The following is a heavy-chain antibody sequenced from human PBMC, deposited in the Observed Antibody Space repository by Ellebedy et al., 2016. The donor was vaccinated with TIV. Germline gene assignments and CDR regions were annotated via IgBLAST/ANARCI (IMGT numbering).Heavy chain of an antibody. J-gene: IGHJ4*02. CDR1: GFTFSSYY. Sequence: PGGSLRLSCAASGFTFSSYYMHWVRQAPGKGLVWVSHISSDGSHINYADSVKGRFSISRDNSKNTVYLEMNSLRAEDTALYYCAKDDAVAGGYIDNWGRGALVTVAP. D-gene: IGHD6-19*01. CDR2: ISSDGSHI. V-gene: IGHV3-74*01. CDR3: AKDDAVAGGYIDN.